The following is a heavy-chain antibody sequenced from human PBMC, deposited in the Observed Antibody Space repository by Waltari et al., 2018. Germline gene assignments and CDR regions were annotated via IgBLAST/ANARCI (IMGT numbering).Heavy chain of an antibody. CDR1: GGSISSSSYY. CDR3: ARRRGDSSGSDY. J-gene: IGHJ4*02. D-gene: IGHD6-19*01. V-gene: IGHV4-39*01. CDR2: IYYSGST. Sequence: QLQLQESGPGLVKPSETLSLTCTVSGGSISSSSYYWGWIRQPPGKGLEWIGMIYYSGSTYDNPSRKRGVTISVDTAKNQFSLKLSSVTAADTAVYYCARRRGDSSGSDYWGQGTLVTVSS.